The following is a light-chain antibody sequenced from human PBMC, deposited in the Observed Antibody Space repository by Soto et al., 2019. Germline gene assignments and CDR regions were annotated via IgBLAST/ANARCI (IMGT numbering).Light chain of an antibody. CDR2: QVT. J-gene: IGLJ1*01. V-gene: IGLV2-14*01. CDR3: SSYRSSSPYV. CDR1: SSDVGSYNY. Sequence: QSALTQPASVSGSPGQSITISCTGTSSDVGSYNYVSWHQQHPGQAPKLMIYQVTNRASGVPDRFSAYKSGNTASLTISGLQAGDEADYYCSSYRSSSPYVFGTGTKGTVL.